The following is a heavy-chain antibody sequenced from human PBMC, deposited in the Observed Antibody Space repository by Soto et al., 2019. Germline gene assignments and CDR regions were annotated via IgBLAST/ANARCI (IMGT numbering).Heavy chain of an antibody. CDR2: IYYSGST. CDR3: AREWGVVEVRGVIDY. V-gene: IGHV4-31*03. D-gene: IGHD3-10*01. J-gene: IGHJ4*02. CDR1: GGSISSGGYY. Sequence: QVQLQESGPGLVKPSQTLSLTCTVSGGSISSGGYYWSWIRQHPGKGLEWIGYIYYSGSTYYNPSLKSRVTISVDTSKNQFSLKLSSVTAADTAVYYCAREWGVVEVRGVIDYWGQGTLVTVSS.